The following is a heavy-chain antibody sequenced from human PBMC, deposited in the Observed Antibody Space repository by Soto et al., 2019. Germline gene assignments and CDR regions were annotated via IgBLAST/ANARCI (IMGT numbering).Heavy chain of an antibody. CDR3: ASVGSDYDNSGYYLP. CDR2: IYHSGST. D-gene: IGHD3-22*01. Sequence: SDTLSLTCIVSGGSVSSSNWWGWVRQPPGKGLEWIGEIYHSGSTTYNPSLKSRATISVDKSENQFSLRLKSVTAADTAVYYCASVGSDYDNSGYYLPWGPGTLVTVS. CDR1: GGSVSSSNW. J-gene: IGHJ5*02. V-gene: IGHV4-4*02.